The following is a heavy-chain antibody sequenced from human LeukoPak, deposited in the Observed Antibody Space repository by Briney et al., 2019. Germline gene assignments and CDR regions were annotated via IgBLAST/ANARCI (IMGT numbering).Heavy chain of an antibody. Sequence: GGSLRLSCAASGFTFSSYAMHWVRQAPGKGLEWVAVISYDGSNKYYADSVKGRFTISRDNSKSTMYLQMNSLRAEDTAVYYCARDLWDDILTGYQAHYYGMDVWGQGTTVTVSS. J-gene: IGHJ6*02. V-gene: IGHV3-30-3*01. CDR1: GFTFSSYA. CDR2: ISYDGSNK. CDR3: ARDLWDDILTGYQAHYYGMDV. D-gene: IGHD3-9*01.